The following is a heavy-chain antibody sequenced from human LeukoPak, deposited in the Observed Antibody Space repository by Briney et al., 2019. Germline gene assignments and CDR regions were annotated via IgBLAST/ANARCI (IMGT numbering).Heavy chain of an antibody. CDR2: ISSTGSYM. J-gene: IGHJ4*02. CDR3: ARGRGWYQPDY. D-gene: IGHD6-19*01. Sequence: GGSLRLSCAASGFTFSSYGMNWVRQAPGKGLEWVSSISSTGSYMYYADSMKGRFTISRDNAKNSLYLQMNSLRAEDTGVYYCARGRGWYQPDYWGQGTLVTVSS. V-gene: IGHV3-21*01. CDR1: GFTFSSYG.